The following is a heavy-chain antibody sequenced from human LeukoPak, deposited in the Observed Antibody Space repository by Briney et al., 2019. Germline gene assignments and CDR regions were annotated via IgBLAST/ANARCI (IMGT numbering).Heavy chain of an antibody. J-gene: IGHJ6*02. V-gene: IGHV6-1*01. CDR1: GDSFSSNSAA. Sequence: SQTLSLTCAISGDSFSSNSAAWNWIRQSPSRGLEWLGRTYYRSKWYNDYAVSVKSRITINPDTSKNQFSLQLNSVTPEDTAVYYCARDYYDSSGYYQNYYYYGMDVWGQGTTVTVSS. CDR3: ARDYYDSSGYYQNYYYYGMDV. CDR2: TYYRSKWYN. D-gene: IGHD3-22*01.